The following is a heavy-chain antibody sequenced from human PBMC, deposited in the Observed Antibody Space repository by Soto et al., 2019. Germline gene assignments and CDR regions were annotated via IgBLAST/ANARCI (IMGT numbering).Heavy chain of an antibody. V-gene: IGHV4-59*01. Sequence: PSETLSLTCTVSGGSISSYYWSWIRQPPGKGLEWIGYIYYSGSTNYNPSLKSRVTISVDTSKNQFSLKLSSVTAAGTAVYYCARDLVVGATASYDAFDIWGQGTMVTVSS. D-gene: IGHD1-26*01. CDR1: GGSISSYY. J-gene: IGHJ3*02. CDR2: IYYSGST. CDR3: ARDLVVGATASYDAFDI.